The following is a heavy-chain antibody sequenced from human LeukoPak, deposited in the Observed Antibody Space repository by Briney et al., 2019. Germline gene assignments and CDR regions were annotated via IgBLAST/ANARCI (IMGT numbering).Heavy chain of an antibody. CDR3: ARSTVTTRGLFDY. CDR1: GGSISSDSYY. V-gene: IGHV4-61*02. J-gene: IGHJ4*02. D-gene: IGHD4-17*01. CDR2: IYTSGST. Sequence: PSETLSLTCTVSGGSISSDSYYWSWIRQPAGKGLEWIGRIYTSGSTNYNPSLKSRVTISVDTSKNQFSLKLSSVTAADTAVYYCARSTVTTRGLFDYWGQGTLVTVSS.